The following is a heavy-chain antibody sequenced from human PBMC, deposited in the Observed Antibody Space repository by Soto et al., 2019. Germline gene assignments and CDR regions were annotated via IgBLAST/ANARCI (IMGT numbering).Heavy chain of an antibody. Sequence: SETLSLTCAVYGGSFGGYYWSWIRQPPGKGLDWIGEIKHSGSTNYNPSLKSRVTISVDTSKNQFSLKLSSVTAADTAVYYCARRTLGDYYGSGSYYKPRQYFDYWGQGTLVTVSS. V-gene: IGHV4-34*01. CDR2: IKHSGST. CDR3: ARRTLGDYYGSGSYYKPRQYFDY. D-gene: IGHD3-10*01. CDR1: GGSFGGYY. J-gene: IGHJ4*02.